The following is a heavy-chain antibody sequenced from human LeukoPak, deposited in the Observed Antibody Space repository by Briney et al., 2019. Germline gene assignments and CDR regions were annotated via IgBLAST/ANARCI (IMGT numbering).Heavy chain of an antibody. J-gene: IGHJ4*02. V-gene: IGHV3-30-3*01. CDR1: GFTFSSYA. CDR3: ARGRYYYETSGYVDY. Sequence: GGSLRLSCAASGFTFSSYAMSWVRQAPGKGLEWVALISYDGSDKYYADSVRGRFTISRDNSKNTLYLQMSSLRAEDTAVYYCARGRYYYETSGYVDYWGQGTLVTVSS. CDR2: ISYDGSDK. D-gene: IGHD3-22*01.